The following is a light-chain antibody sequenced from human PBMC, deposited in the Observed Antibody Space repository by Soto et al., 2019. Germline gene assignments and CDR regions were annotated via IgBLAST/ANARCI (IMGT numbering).Light chain of an antibody. CDR3: QQRSNWPPLT. J-gene: IGKJ4*01. CDR2: DAS. Sequence: EIVLTQSPATLSLSPGERATLSCRASQSVSSYLAWYQQKPGQAPRLLIYDASNRATAIPARFSGSGSGTDFTLTISSLEPEDFPVYYCQQRSNWPPLTFGGGTKVEIK. V-gene: IGKV3-11*01. CDR1: QSVSSY.